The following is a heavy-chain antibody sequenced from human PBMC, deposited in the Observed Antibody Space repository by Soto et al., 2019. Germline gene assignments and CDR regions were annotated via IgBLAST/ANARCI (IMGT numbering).Heavy chain of an antibody. CDR2: ISGSGGST. D-gene: IGHD4-17*01. J-gene: IGHJ4*02. CDR3: AKGGRGYGDYPYYFDY. CDR1: GFTFSSYA. V-gene: IGHV3-23*01. Sequence: GGSLRLSCAASGFTFSSYAMSWVRQAPGKGLEWVSAISGSGGSTYYADSVKGRFTISRDNSKNTLYLQMNSLRAEDTAVYYCAKGGRGYGDYPYYFDYWGQGTLVTVSS.